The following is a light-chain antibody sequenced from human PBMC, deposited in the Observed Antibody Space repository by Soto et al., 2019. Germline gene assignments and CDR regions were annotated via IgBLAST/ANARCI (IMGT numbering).Light chain of an antibody. V-gene: IGLV2-14*01. CDR1: SSDIGDGDF. J-gene: IGLJ3*02. CDR3: SSYTRSYVWV. Sequence: QSALTQPASVSGSPGQSITISCTGTSSDIGDGDFVSWYQQRPGKAPKLMIYKVSNRPSGVSNRFSGSKSGNTASLTISGLQAEDEADYYCSSYTRSYVWVFGGGTKLTVL. CDR2: KVS.